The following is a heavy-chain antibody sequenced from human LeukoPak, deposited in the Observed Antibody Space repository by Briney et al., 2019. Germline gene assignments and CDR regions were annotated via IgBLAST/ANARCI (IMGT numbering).Heavy chain of an antibody. J-gene: IGHJ6*02. D-gene: IGHD5-18*01. CDR2: IYHSGST. CDR1: GGSISSSNW. V-gene: IGHV4-4*02. Sequence: SETLSLTCAVSGGSISSSNWWSWVRQPPGKGLEWIGEIYHSGSTNYNPSLKSRVTISVDKSKNQFSLKLSSVTAADTAVYYCARRRRYSYGYYYGMDVWGQGTTVTVSS. CDR3: ARRRRYSYGYYYGMDV.